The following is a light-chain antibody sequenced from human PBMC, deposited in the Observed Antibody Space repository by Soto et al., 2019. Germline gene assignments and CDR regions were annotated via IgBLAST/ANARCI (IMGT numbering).Light chain of an antibody. Sequence: EIVWTQSPGTLSLSPGERATLSCRASQSVSSSYLAWYQQKPGQAPRLLIYGASSRATGIPDRFSGSGSGTDFTLTISRREPEDFAVYYCQQYGSSPYTFGQGTKLEIK. J-gene: IGKJ2*01. CDR1: QSVSSSY. CDR2: GAS. CDR3: QQYGSSPYT. V-gene: IGKV3-20*01.